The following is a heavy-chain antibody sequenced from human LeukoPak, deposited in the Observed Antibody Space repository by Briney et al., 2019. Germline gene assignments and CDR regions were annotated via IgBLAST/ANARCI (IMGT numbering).Heavy chain of an antibody. CDR3: AKLENYYDSSGSLDV. CDR2: ISGSGGST. Sequence: GGSLRLSCAASGFTFSSYAMSWVRQAPGKGLEWVSAISGSGGSTYYADSVKGRFTISRDNSKNTLYLQMNSLRAEDTAVYYCAKLENYYDSSGSLDVWGKGTTVTVSS. V-gene: IGHV3-23*01. J-gene: IGHJ6*04. D-gene: IGHD3-22*01. CDR1: GFTFSSYA.